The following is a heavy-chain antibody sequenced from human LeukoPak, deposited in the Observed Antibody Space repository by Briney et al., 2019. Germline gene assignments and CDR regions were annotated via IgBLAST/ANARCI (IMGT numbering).Heavy chain of an antibody. V-gene: IGHV3-23*01. CDR3: AKRSLSGSYWGFDY. CDR2: ISGSGGST. CDR1: GFTFSSYA. Sequence: PGGSLRLSCAASGFTFSSYAMSWVRHAPGKGLEGVSTISGSGGSTYYADSVKGRFTISRDNSKNTLYLQMNSLRAEDTAIYYCAKRSLSGSYWGFDYGGQGTLVTVSA. J-gene: IGHJ4*02. D-gene: IGHD1-26*01.